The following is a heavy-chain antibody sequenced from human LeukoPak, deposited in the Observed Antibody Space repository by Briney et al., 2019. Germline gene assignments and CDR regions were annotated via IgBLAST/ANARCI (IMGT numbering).Heavy chain of an antibody. CDR3: AKEPPQSSGCPQDY. CDR2: ITGSDGST. Sequence: QPGGSLRLSCAASGFTFSTYAMMWVRQAPGKGLECVSSITGSDGSTFYADSVRGRFTISRDNSKNTLYLQMNSLRAEDTAVYYCAKEPPQSSGCPQDYGGQEPRATVSS. CDR1: GFTFSTYA. J-gene: IGHJ4*02. V-gene: IGHV3-23*01. D-gene: IGHD3-22*01.